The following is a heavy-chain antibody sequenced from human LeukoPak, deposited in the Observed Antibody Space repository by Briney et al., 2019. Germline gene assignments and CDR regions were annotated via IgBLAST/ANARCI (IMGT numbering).Heavy chain of an antibody. J-gene: IGHJ3*02. CDR3: ARGRYCSADICSGGDAFDT. CDR1: GGSINNYY. CDR2: IYTRGST. V-gene: IGHV4-4*07. Sequence: TTSETLSLTCTVSGGSINNYYWSWIRQPAGKGLEWIGRIYTRGSTNYNPSLKSRVTMSVDTSKNQFSLKLSSVTAADTAVYYCARGRYCSADICSGGDAFDTWGQGTMVSVSS. D-gene: IGHD2-15*01.